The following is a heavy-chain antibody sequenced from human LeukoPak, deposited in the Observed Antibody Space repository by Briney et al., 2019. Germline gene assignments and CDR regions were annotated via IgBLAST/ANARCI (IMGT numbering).Heavy chain of an antibody. J-gene: IGHJ6*03. Sequence: ASVKVSCKASGYTFTSYGISWVRQAPGQGLEWMGWISAYNGNTNYAQKLQGRVTMTTDTSTSTAYMELSSLRSEDTAVYYCARIHTSGRYYYYYYYMDVWGKGTTVTVSS. CDR1: GYTFTSYG. V-gene: IGHV1-18*01. CDR3: ARIHTSGRYYYYYYYMDV. CDR2: ISAYNGNT. D-gene: IGHD1-1*01.